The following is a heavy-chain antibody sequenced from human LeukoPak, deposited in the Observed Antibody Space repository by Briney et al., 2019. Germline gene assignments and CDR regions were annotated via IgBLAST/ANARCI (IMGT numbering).Heavy chain of an antibody. D-gene: IGHD2-15*01. CDR1: GYTFTSYG. CDR3: ATVGPSSSITSAATRGPNWFDP. V-gene: IGHV1-18*01. Sequence: ASVKVSCKASGYTFTSYGISWVRQAPGQGLEWMGWISAYNGNTNDPQNLQGRVTMTTDTSTSTAYMELRSLRSDDTAVYYCATVGPSSSITSAATRGPNWFDPWGQGTLVTVSS. J-gene: IGHJ5*02. CDR2: ISAYNGNT.